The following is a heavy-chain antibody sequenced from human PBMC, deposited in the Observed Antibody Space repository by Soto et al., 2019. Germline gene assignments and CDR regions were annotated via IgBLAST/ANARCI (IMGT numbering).Heavy chain of an antibody. CDR3: ARDSRSGYSDLDY. J-gene: IGHJ4*02. CDR2: ISSTGNTI. Sequence: GGSLRLSCAASGFTFSGYYMSWVRQAPGKGLEWVSYISSTGNTIYYADSVKGRFTVSRDNTKNSLFLQMNSLRAEYTAMYFCARDSRSGYSDLDYCGRGT. V-gene: IGHV3-11*01. CDR1: GFTFSGYY. D-gene: IGHD3-3*01.